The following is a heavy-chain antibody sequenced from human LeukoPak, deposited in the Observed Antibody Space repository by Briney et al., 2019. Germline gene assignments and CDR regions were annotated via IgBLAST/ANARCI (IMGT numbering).Heavy chain of an antibody. J-gene: IGHJ4*02. D-gene: IGHD2-21*01. CDR1: GGTFSSYA. Sequence: GASVKVSCKASGGTFSSYAISWVRQAPGQGLEWMGRITPILGIANYAQKFQGRVTITADKSTSTAYMELSSLRSEDTAVYYCARESMAYCGGDCYRDFDYWGQGTLVTVSS. CDR2: ITPILGIA. V-gene: IGHV1-69*04. CDR3: ARESMAYCGGDCYRDFDY.